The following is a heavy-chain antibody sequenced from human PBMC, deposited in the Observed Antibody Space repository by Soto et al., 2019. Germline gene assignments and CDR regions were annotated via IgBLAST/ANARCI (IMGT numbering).Heavy chain of an antibody. CDR3: ATRPASGNYFGPLDY. Sequence: QVQLVESGGGVVQPGWSLRLSCAASGFTFSSHGIHWVRQAPGKGLEWVTAVSYDGSNTYYADSVKGRFTISRDNSKNTLYLQMNSLRVEVTAVYYCATRPASGNYFGPLDYWGQGTLVTVSS. J-gene: IGHJ4*02. D-gene: IGHD3-10*01. CDR2: VSYDGSNT. V-gene: IGHV3-30*03. CDR1: GFTFSSHG.